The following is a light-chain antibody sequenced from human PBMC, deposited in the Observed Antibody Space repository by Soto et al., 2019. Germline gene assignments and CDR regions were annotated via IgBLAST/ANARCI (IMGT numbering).Light chain of an antibody. CDR1: SSDVGGYNY. V-gene: IGLV2-14*01. Sequence: QSALTQPASVSGSPGQSITISCTGTSSDVGGYNYVSWYQQHPGKAPKLMIYDVSNRPSGVSNRCSGSKSGNTASLTISGLQPEDEADYYCSSYSSSSTLVFGGGTKLTVL. J-gene: IGLJ2*01. CDR2: DVS. CDR3: SSYSSSSTLV.